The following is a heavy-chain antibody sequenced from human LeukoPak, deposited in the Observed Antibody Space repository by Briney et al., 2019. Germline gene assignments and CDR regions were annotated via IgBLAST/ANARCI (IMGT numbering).Heavy chain of an antibody. V-gene: IGHV4-59*01. J-gene: IGHJ5*02. CDR2: MYRTGST. Sequence: SETLSLTCTVSGGSISTYYWSWIRQPPGKGLEWIGYMYRTGSTNYNPSLKSRVTITPDTSKNQFSLRLTSVTAADTAVYYCAREGTYGWYNWFDPWGQGTLVTVSS. CDR3: AREGTYGWYNWFDP. CDR1: GGSISTYY. D-gene: IGHD6-19*01.